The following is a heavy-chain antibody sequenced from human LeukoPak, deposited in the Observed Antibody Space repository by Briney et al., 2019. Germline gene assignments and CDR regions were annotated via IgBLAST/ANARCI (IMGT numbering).Heavy chain of an antibody. D-gene: IGHD4-23*01. CDR2: ISRSGSTK. J-gene: IGHJ6*03. Sequence: GGSLRLSCAASGFTFSDYNMRWIRQAPGKGLEWVSSISRSGSTKYYADSVKGRFTISRDNAKNSLYLQMNSLRAEDTAVYYCARHAIPGGNSYYYYYYMDVWGKGTTVTISS. CDR1: GFTFSDYN. V-gene: IGHV3-11*01. CDR3: ARHAIPGGNSYYYYYYMDV.